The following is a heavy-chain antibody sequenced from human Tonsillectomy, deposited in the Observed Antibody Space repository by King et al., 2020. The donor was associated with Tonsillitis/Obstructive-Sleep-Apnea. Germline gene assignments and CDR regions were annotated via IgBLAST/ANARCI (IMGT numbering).Heavy chain of an antibody. CDR1: GGSFSGNY. D-gene: IGHD3-9*01. J-gene: IGHJ4*02. CDR2: INHSGRT. V-gene: IGHV4-34*01. CDR3: ARGRDEAFYNILTGYFDL. Sequence: VQLQQWGAGLLKPSETLSLTCAAHGGSFSGNYWSWIRQPPGKGLEWIGEINHSGRTNYNPSLKSRVSMSLETSKNQFSLNLRSVTAADTAVYYCARGRDEAFYNILTGYFDLWGQGSLVTVSS.